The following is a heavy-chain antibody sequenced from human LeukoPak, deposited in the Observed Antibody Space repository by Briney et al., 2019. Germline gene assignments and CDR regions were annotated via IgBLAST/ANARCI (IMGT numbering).Heavy chain of an antibody. D-gene: IGHD2-15*01. CDR1: GGTFSSYA. V-gene: IGHV1-69*13. CDR2: IIPIFGTA. J-gene: IGHJ5*02. CDR3: ARFPGYCSGGSCYGWFDP. Sequence: GASVKVSCKASGGTFSSYAISWVRQAPGQGLEWMGGIIPIFGTANYAQKFQGRVTITADESTSTAYMELSSLRSEDTAVYYCARFPGYCSGGSCYGWFDPWGQGTLVTVSS.